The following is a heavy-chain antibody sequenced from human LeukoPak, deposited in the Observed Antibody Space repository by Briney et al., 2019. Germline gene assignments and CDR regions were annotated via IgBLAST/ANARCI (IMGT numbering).Heavy chain of an antibody. CDR3: ARGVDRYNWNNYY. Sequence: ASVKVSCKASGGTFSSYAISWVRQAPGQGLEWMGGIIPIFGTANYAQKFQGRVTITADESTSTAYMELSSLRSEDTAVYYCARGVDRYNWNNYYWGQATLVTVSS. CDR2: IIPIFGTA. CDR1: GGTFSSYA. D-gene: IGHD1/OR15-1a*01. J-gene: IGHJ4*02. V-gene: IGHV1-69*13.